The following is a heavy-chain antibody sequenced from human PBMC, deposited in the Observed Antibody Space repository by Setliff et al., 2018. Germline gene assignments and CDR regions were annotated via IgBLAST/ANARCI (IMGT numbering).Heavy chain of an antibody. D-gene: IGHD2-15*01. CDR1: GYNLIEVS. CDR2: ISAYNGNT. J-gene: IGHJ4*02. V-gene: IGHV1-18*01. CDR3: GRVDAELILGNYIDY. Sequence: ASVKVSCKVSGYNLIEVSMHWVRQAPGQGLEWMGWISAYNGNTKFVQKFQGRVAMTTDTSTSTAFMELRSLRPDDTAFYYCGRVDAELILGNYIDYWGQGTLVTVSS.